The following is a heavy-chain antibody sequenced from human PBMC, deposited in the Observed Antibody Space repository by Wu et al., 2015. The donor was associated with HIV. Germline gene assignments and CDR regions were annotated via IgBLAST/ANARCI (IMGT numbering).Heavy chain of an antibody. D-gene: IGHD3-16*01. J-gene: IGHJ4*02. V-gene: IGHV1-2*02. CDR1: GYTFTGHY. Sequence: QVPLQQSGAELKRPGASVKVSCKASGYTFTGHYIHWVRQAPGQGLEWMGYVNSNDGGTKSSQKFQGRVTMTRDTSISTAYMELSGLTSDDTAVYYCAREGLGEWQFYFDNWGQGTLVTVSS. CDR3: AREGLGEWQFYFDN. CDR2: VNSNDGGT.